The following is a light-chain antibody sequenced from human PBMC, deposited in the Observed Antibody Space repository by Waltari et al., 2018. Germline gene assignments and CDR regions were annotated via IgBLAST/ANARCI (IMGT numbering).Light chain of an antibody. CDR1: SSNIGGNT. V-gene: IGLV1-44*01. CDR3: ATWDDSLNGWV. J-gene: IGLJ3*02. Sequence: QSVLTQPPSASGTPGQRVTISCSGSSSNIGGNTVNWYQQLPGMAPKLLIYSNNTRPSGVPDRFSGSKSGTSASLAISGLQSEDEADYYCATWDDSLNGWVFGGGTKLTVL. CDR2: SNN.